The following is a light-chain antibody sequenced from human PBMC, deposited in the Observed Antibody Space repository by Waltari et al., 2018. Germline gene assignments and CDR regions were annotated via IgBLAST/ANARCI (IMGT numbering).Light chain of an antibody. V-gene: IGLV1-40*01. J-gene: IGLJ3*02. CDR2: GSS. CDR3: QSYDTSLSVV. CDR1: GSNIGAGHD. Sequence: QSVLTQPPSVSGAPGPRVTISCTGSGSNIGAGHDVHWYHHLPRGAPKLLIYGSSSRPLGVPDRFFGSTSGNSASLAIIGLRAEDEGDYYCQSYDTSLSVVFGGGTKLTVL.